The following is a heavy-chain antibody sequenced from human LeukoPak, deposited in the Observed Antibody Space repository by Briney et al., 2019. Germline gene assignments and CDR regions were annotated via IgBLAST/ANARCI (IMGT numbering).Heavy chain of an antibody. CDR1: GHTSTTYD. D-gene: IGHD7-27*01. Sequence: GASVKVSCKASGHTSTTYDIHWVRQAPGQSLEWMGWISTPSGQTEYSQKFQGRVTITRDTSASTAYLEVDSLRSEDTAVYYCARGPPNWGYDYWGQGALVTVSS. J-gene: IGHJ4*02. CDR3: ARGPPNWGYDY. V-gene: IGHV1-3*04. CDR2: ISTPSGQT.